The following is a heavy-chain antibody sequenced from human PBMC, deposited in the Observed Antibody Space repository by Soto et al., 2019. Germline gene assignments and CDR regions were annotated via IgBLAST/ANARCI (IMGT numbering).Heavy chain of an antibody. J-gene: IGHJ5*02. CDR3: ARDRRWLPRGPNNWLDL. CDR1: GGSINSGDYY. CDR2: IYYDGNS. D-gene: IGHD5-12*01. V-gene: IGHV4-30-4*01. Sequence: PSETLSLTCTVSGGSINSGDYYCTWVRQPPGKGLEWIGYIYYDGNSQHNPSLKSRVTMSIDTSKNQFSLNLSSVTAADTAVYYCARDRRWLPRGPNNWLDLWGQGTQVTVSS.